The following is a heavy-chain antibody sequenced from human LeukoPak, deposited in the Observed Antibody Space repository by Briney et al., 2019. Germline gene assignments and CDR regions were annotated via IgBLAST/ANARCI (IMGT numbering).Heavy chain of an antibody. J-gene: IGHJ4*02. CDR1: GDSVSSNSAA. V-gene: IGHV6-1*01. Sequence: SQTLSLTCAISGDSVSSNSAAWNWIRQSPSRGLEWLGRTYYRSKWYNDYAVSVKSRITNNPDTSKNQFSLQLNSVTPEDTAVYYCARGYCSSTSCYPVLDYWGQGTLVTVSS. CDR2: TYYRSKWYN. CDR3: ARGYCSSTSCYPVLDY. D-gene: IGHD2-2*01.